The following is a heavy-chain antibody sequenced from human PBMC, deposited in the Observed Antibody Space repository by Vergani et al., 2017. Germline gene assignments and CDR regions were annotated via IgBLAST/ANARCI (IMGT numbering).Heavy chain of an antibody. Sequence: EVQLVESGGGLVQPGGSLRLSCAASGFTFSSYWMSWVRQAPGKGLEWVANIKQGGSKKYYVDSVKGRFTISRDNAKNSLYLQMKSLRAEDTALYYCARESKVVAATPEENYWYFDLWGRGTLVTVSS. CDR3: ARESKVVAATPEENYWYFDL. V-gene: IGHV3-7*01. CDR1: GFTFSSYW. D-gene: IGHD2-15*01. J-gene: IGHJ2*01. CDR2: IKQGGSKK.